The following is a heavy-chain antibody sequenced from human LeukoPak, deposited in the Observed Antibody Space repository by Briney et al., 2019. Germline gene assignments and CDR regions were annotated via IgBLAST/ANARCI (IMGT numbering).Heavy chain of an antibody. CDR2: ISGSGGST. D-gene: IGHD1-26*01. Sequence: LPGGSLRLSCAASGFTFSSYAMSWVRQAPGKGLEWVSAISGSGGSTYYADSVKGRFTISRDNSKNTLYLQMNSLRAEDTAVYYCAKDRGHGATWQGYFDYWGQGTLVTVSS. CDR1: GFTFSSYA. J-gene: IGHJ4*02. CDR3: AKDRGHGATWQGYFDY. V-gene: IGHV3-23*01.